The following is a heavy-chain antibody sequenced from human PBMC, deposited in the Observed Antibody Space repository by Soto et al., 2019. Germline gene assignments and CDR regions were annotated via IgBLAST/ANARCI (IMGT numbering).Heavy chain of an antibody. CDR2: IIPILGIA. CDR3: ARGTGTTYNWFDP. Sequence: QVQLVQSGAEVKKPGSSVKVSCKASGGTFSSYTISWVRQAPGQVLEWMGRIIPILGIANYAQKFQGRVTITADKSTSTAYMELSSLRSEDTAVYYCARGTGTTYNWFDPWGQGTLVTVSS. V-gene: IGHV1-69*02. J-gene: IGHJ5*02. D-gene: IGHD1-7*01. CDR1: GGTFSSYT.